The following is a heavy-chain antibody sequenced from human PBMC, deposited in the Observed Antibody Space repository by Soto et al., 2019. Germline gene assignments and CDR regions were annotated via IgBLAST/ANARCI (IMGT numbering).Heavy chain of an antibody. CDR1: GGSISSGGYY. D-gene: IGHD3-22*01. V-gene: IGHV4-31*03. J-gene: IGHJ3*02. CDR2: IYYSGST. Sequence: SETLSLTCTVSGGSISSGGYYWSWIRQHPGKGLEWIGYIYYSGSTYYNPSLKSRVTISVDTSKNQFSLKLSSVTAADTAVYYCARGADYDSSGYYVGNAFDIWGQGTMVTVSS. CDR3: ARGADYDSSGYYVGNAFDI.